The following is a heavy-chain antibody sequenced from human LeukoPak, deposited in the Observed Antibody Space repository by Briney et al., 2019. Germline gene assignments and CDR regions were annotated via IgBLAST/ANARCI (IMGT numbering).Heavy chain of an antibody. D-gene: IGHD2-2*01. CDR1: GGSISSGGYF. J-gene: IGHJ4*02. V-gene: IGHV4-61*02. Sequence: SQTLSLTCTVSGGSISSGGYFWRWIRQPAGKGLEWIGRIYNAGSTNYNPSLQSRVTISLDTSKNQFSLRLSFVTAADTAVYYWARGCSEPTCYRGGFDYWGQGALVTVSS. CDR2: IYNAGST. CDR3: ARGCSEPTCYRGGFDY.